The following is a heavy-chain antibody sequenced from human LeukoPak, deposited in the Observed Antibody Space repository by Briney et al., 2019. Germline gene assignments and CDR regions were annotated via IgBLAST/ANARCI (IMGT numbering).Heavy chain of an antibody. CDR2: FNTDGSRT. V-gene: IGHV3-74*01. J-gene: IGHJ4*02. CDR1: GFTFSSYW. Sequence: GGSLSLSCAVSGFTFSSYWLHWVRQPPGAGLEWVSRFNTDGSRTNYADSVKGPFTISRDNARNTLYLQMNSLRAEDAAVYYCVRSAFLTTEYYFDYWGQGTLVTVP. CDR3: VRSAFLTTEYYFDY. D-gene: IGHD4-11*01.